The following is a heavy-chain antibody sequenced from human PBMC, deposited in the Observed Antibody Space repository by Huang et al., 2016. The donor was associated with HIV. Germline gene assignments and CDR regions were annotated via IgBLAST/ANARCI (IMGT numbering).Heavy chain of an antibody. CDR2: IYYSGST. J-gene: IGHJ4*02. D-gene: IGHD3-10*01. CDR3: ARLPGSITMIRGVITDPY. V-gene: IGHV4-39*01. Sequence: QLQLQESGPGLVKPSETLSLTCTVSGGSIRSDNYYWGWIRQPPGKGLEWIGRIYYSGSTDYRPALKSRVTRTVDTSKNQFSLKMRAVTAADTAVYYCARLPGSITMIRGVITDPYWGQGTLVTVSS. CDR1: GGSIRSDNYY.